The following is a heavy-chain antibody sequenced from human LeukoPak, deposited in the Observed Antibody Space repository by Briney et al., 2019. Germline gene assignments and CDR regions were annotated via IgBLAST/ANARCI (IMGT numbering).Heavy chain of an antibody. J-gene: IGHJ6*02. Sequence: ASVKVSCKASGYTFTGYYMHWVRQAPGQGLEWMGRINPNSGGTNYAQKFQGRVTMTRDTSISTAYMELSRLRSDDTAVYYCARDKYVPAATHYYYYYGMDVWGQGTTVTVSS. CDR2: INPNSGGT. CDR3: ARDKYVPAATHYYYYYGMDV. D-gene: IGHD2-2*01. CDR1: GYTFTGYY. V-gene: IGHV1-2*06.